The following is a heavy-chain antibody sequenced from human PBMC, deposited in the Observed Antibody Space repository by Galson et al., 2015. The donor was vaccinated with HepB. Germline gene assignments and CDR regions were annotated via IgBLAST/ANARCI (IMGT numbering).Heavy chain of an antibody. J-gene: IGHJ3*01. V-gene: IGHV1-2*06. CDR1: GYNFTGYY. CDR2: INPKSGGS. D-gene: IGHD6-13*01. CDR3: AREGPYSSSWDPFDV. Sequence: SVKVSCKAFGYNFTGYYIHWVRQAPGQGLEWMGRINPKSGGSNSAQKFQGRVTMTLHTSVSTAYMELNGLKSDDTAMYYCAREGPYSSSWDPFDVWGQGTMVTVSS.